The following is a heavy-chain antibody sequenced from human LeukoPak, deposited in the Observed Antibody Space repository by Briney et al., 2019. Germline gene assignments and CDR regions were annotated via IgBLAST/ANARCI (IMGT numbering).Heavy chain of an antibody. CDR1: GFTFSSYA. J-gene: IGHJ4*02. V-gene: IGHV3-30-3*01. CDR2: ISYDGSNK. CDR3: ARGFIAAAGTLDY. Sequence: GGSLRLSCAASGFTFSSYAMHWVRQAPGKGLEWVAVISYDGSNKYYADSVKGRFTISRDNSKNTLYLQMNSLRAEDTAVYYCARGFIAAAGTLDYWGQGTLVTVSS. D-gene: IGHD6-13*01.